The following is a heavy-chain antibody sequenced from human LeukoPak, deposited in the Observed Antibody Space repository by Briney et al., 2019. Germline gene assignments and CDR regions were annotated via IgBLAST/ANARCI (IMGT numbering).Heavy chain of an antibody. CDR1: GFTFSSYS. CDR3: ARDLNEGYCSSTSCYAGSRGGDY. CDR2: ISSSSSYI. V-gene: IGHV3-21*01. J-gene: IGHJ4*02. Sequence: GGSLRLSCAASGFTFSSYSMNWVRQAPGKGLEWVSSISSSSSYIYYADSVKGRFTISRDNAKNSLYLQMNSLRAEDTAVYYCARDLNEGYCSSTSCYAGSRGGDYWGQGTLVTVSS. D-gene: IGHD2-2*01.